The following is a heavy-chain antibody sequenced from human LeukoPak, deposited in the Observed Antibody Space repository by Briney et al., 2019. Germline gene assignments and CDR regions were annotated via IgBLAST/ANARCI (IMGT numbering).Heavy chain of an antibody. V-gene: IGHV1-69*10. CDR1: QGTFTSHV. Sequence: ASVKVSCKSSQGTFTSHVVTWGRQAPGQGLEWMGSIIPIFGMIHHAPKFQDRVTITADKATTTVYMELNSLTSDDTAVYYCARDPQSVATMKNAFDLWGQGTMIIVSS. CDR2: IIPIFGMI. CDR3: ARDPQSVATMKNAFDL. J-gene: IGHJ3*01. D-gene: IGHD5-12*01.